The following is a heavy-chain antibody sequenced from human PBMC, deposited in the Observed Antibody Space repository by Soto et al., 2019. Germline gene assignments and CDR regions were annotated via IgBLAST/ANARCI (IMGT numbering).Heavy chain of an antibody. V-gene: IGHV1-2*07. CDR3: ALERQLNSPSDGFDI. Sequence: QVQLIQSGAEVKKPGASMKVSCKASAFTVYYLHWVRQAPGQGLEWMGRINPNTGVTDYAHRFQGRVTMTSDTSITTAFMDLSNVDFDDTAGYYCALERQLNSPSDGFDIWGQGTMVTVSS. CDR1: AFTVYY. D-gene: IGHD6-13*01. CDR2: INPNTGVT. J-gene: IGHJ3*02.